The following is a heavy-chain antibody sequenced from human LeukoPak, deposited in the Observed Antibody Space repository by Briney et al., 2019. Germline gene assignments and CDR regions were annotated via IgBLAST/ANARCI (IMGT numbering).Heavy chain of an antibody. CDR2: ISDSGGTT. Sequence: GGSLRLSCAASGFTFRNYSMNWVHQAPGKGLEWVSGISDSGGTTDYADSVKGRFAISRDNSNNTLYLQMNSLRAEDTAVYYCAKARSGSSSSCYNYWGQGTLVTVSS. J-gene: IGHJ4*02. V-gene: IGHV3-23*01. CDR1: GFTFRNYS. CDR3: AKARSGSSSSCYNY. D-gene: IGHD2-2*02.